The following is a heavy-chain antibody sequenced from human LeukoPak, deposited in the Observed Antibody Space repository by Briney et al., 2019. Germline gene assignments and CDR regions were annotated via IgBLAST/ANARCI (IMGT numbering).Heavy chain of an antibody. CDR3: ARVGSEVVVITEHAFDI. Sequence: SETLSLTCTVSGGSISSYYWSWIRQPPGKGLEWIGYIYYSGSTNYNPSLKSRVTISVDTSKNQFSLKLSSVTAADAAVYYCARVGSEVVVITEHAFDIWGQGTMVTVSS. CDR1: GGSISSYY. V-gene: IGHV4-59*01. J-gene: IGHJ3*02. CDR2: IYYSGST. D-gene: IGHD3-22*01.